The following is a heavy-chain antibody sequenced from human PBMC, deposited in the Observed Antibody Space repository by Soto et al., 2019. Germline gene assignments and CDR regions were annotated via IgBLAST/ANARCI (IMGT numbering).Heavy chain of an antibody. V-gene: IGHV3-21*01. CDR3: ARDLPYYYGSGSYIYYYYHGMDV. Sequence: PGGSLTLSCAASGFAFSTYSMNWVRQAPGKGLEWVSDITTSSTYRVYADSVKGRFTISRDDAKNSLYLQMNSLRVEDTGVYYCARDLPYYYGSGSYIYYYYHGMDVWGQGTTVTVSS. CDR1: GFAFSTYS. D-gene: IGHD3-10*01. J-gene: IGHJ6*02. CDR2: ITTSSTYR.